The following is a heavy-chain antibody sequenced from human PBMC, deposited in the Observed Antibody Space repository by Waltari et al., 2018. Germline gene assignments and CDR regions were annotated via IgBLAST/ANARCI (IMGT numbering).Heavy chain of an antibody. D-gene: IGHD1-7*01. CDR2: IYYSGST. CDR1: GGPISSSY. CDR3: ARDGTGYDAFDI. V-gene: IGHV4-59*01. Sequence: QVQLQESGPGLVKPSETLSLTCTVSGGPISSSYWRWLRQPPGKGLEWIGYIYYSGSTNYNPSLKSRVTISVDTSKNQFSLKLSSVTAADTAVYYCARDGTGYDAFDIWGQGTMVTVSS. J-gene: IGHJ3*02.